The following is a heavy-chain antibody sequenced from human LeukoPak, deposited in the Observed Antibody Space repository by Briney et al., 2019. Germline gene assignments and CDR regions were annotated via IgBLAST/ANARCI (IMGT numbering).Heavy chain of an antibody. J-gene: IGHJ4*02. D-gene: IGHD1-26*01. V-gene: IGHV4-59*01. CDR1: GGSISNSY. CDR2: VYNSGST. Sequence: PSETLSLTCTVHGGSISNSYWSTIPQPPGKGLEWLGYVYNSGSTHYNPSFKSRVTISADTSKNQFSLNLTSVTAADTAVYYCAKSGGTWSYYYWGQGTLVIVSS. CDR3: AKSGGTWSYYY.